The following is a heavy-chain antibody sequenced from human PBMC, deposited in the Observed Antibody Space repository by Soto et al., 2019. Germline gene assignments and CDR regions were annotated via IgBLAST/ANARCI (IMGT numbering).Heavy chain of an antibody. CDR2: ISAYNGNT. J-gene: IGHJ5*02. V-gene: IGHV1-18*01. D-gene: IGHD4-17*01. CDR3: ARDGSGDYPNWFDP. CDR1: GYTFTSYG. Sequence: ASVKVSCKASGYTFTSYGISWVRQAPGQGLEWMGWISAYNGNTNYAQKLQGRVTMNTDTSTSTAYMELRSLRSDDTAVYYCARDGSGDYPNWFDPWGQGTLVTVSS.